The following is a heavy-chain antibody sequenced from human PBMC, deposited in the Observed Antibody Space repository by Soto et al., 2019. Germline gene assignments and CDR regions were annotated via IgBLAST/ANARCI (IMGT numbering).Heavy chain of an antibody. CDR2: IYYSAST. J-gene: IGHJ6*02. CDR1: GGSINSGDYH. V-gene: IGHV4-30-4*01. CDR3: ARDSRTPSGGMDV. Sequence: SETLSLTCTVSGGSINSGDYHWTWIRQFPGKDLEWIGGIYYSASTYYNPSLVSRLTISLDTSKNQFFLRLTSATAVDTAVYYCARDSRTPSGGMDVWGQGTTVTVSS.